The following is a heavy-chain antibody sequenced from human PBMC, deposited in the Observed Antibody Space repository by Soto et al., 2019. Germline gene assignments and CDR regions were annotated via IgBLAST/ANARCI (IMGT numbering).Heavy chain of an antibody. V-gene: IGHV1-18*04. CDR1: GYTFTSYG. J-gene: IGHJ4*02. D-gene: IGHD3-10*01. CDR3: ATARVFDYYGSGSYYSY. CDR2: ISAYNGNT. Sequence: GASVKVSCKASGYTFTSYGISWVRQAPGQGLEWMGWISAYNGNTNYAQKLQGRVTMTTDTSTSTAYMELRSLRSDDTAVYYCATARVFDYYGSGSYYSYWGQGTLVTVS.